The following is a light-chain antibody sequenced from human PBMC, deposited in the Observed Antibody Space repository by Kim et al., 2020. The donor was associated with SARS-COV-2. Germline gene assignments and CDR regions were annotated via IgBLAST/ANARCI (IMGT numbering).Light chain of an antibody. CDR1: KLGDKY. CDR3: QAWDNNTAI. V-gene: IGLV3-1*01. J-gene: IGLJ1*01. CDR2: QDS. Sequence: VSPGQTASFTCSGDKLGDKYACWYQQKPGQSPVLVIYQDSKRPSGIPERFSGSNSGNTATLTISGTQAMDEADYYCQAWDNNTAIFGTGTKVTVL.